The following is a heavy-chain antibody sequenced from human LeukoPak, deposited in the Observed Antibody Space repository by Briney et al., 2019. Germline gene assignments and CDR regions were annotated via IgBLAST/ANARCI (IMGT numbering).Heavy chain of an antibody. CDR1: GGSISNFY. CDR3: ASIQCTNGVCYMDY. V-gene: IGHV4-59*01. D-gene: IGHD2-8*01. J-gene: IGHJ4*02. CDR2: IYYNGNT. Sequence: PSETLSLTCTVSGGSISNFYWSWFRQPPGKGLEWIGYIYYNGNTNFNPSLMSRVSISEDTSKNQFSLKLSSVTAADTAVYYCASIQCTNGVCYMDYWGQGTLVTVSS.